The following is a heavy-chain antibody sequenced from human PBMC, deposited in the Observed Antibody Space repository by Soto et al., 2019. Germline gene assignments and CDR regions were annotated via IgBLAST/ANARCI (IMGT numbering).Heavy chain of an antibody. CDR2: IIPIFGTA. Sequence: QGQLVQSGAEVKKPGSSVKVSCKASGGTFSSYAISWVRQAPGQGREWMGGIIPIFGTANYAQKFQGRVTITADESTSTAYMELSSLRSEDTAVYYCARNPDIVVVASHYYYGMDVWGQGTTVTVSS. CDR1: GGTFSSYA. V-gene: IGHV1-69*01. CDR3: ARNPDIVVVASHYYYGMDV. D-gene: IGHD2-15*01. J-gene: IGHJ6*02.